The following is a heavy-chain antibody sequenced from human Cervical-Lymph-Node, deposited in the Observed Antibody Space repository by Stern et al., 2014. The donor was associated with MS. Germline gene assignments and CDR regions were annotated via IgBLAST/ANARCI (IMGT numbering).Heavy chain of an antibody. J-gene: IGHJ4*02. CDR3: AKGGRYYDFWSGYD. CDR1: GFTFRTYA. CDR2: ISGSGGRT. Sequence: EVHLVESGGGLVQPGRSLRLSCAASGFTFRTYAMSWVRQAPGKGLEWVSAISGSGGRTSYADSVKGRFTISRDNSKNTLYLQMIRLRAEDTSVYYCAKGGRYYDFWSGYDWGQGTLVTVSS. V-gene: IGHV3-23*04. D-gene: IGHD3-3*01.